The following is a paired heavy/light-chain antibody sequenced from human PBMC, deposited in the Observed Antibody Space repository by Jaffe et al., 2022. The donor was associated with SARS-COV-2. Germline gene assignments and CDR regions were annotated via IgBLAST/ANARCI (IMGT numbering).Heavy chain of an antibody. Sequence: QVQLVQSGAEVKKPGASVKVSCKASGYTFTNYALHWVRQAPGQRLEWMGWINAGNANKGNANTKYSQKFQGRVTITRDTSASTAYMELSSLRSEDTSVYYCARKEVGDLPGLDVWGQGTTVTVSS. V-gene: IGHV1-3*01. CDR1: GYTFTNYA. D-gene: IGHD3-10*01. CDR3: ARKEVGDLPGLDV. J-gene: IGHJ6*02. CDR2: INAGNANKGNANT.
Light chain of an antibody. CDR2: AAS. J-gene: IGKJ4*01. V-gene: IGKV1-39*01. Sequence: DIQMTQSPSSLSASVGDRLTITCRASQSISSYLNWYQQKPGKAPKLLIYAASSLQSGVPSRFSGSGSGTDFTLTISSLQPEDFATYYCQQSYSSPALTFGGGTKVEIK. CDR3: QQSYSSPALT. CDR1: QSISSY.